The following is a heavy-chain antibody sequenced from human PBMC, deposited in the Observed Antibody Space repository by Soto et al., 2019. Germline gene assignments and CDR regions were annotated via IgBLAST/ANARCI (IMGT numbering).Heavy chain of an antibody. Sequence: QVQLVQSGAEVKQPGASVKVSCKASGYTFTSYGISWVRQAPGQGLEWMGWISAYNGNTNYAQKLQGRVTMTTDTSTSTAYMELRSLRSDDTAVYYCARDEIIVVVPAAPTLDYWGQGTLVTVSS. CDR2: ISAYNGNT. D-gene: IGHD2-2*01. CDR3: ARDEIIVVVPAAPTLDY. J-gene: IGHJ4*02. CDR1: GYTFTSYG. V-gene: IGHV1-18*01.